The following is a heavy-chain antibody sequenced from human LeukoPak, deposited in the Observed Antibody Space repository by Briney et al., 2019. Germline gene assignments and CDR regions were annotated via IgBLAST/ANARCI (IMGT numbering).Heavy chain of an antibody. D-gene: IGHD2-2*01. J-gene: IGHJ3*02. CDR3: ARDVGCSSTSCYPDAFDI. V-gene: IGHV4-39*07. CDR1: GGSISSSSYY. Sequence: PSETLSLTCTVSGGSISSSSYYWGWIRQPPGKGLEWIGSIYYSGSTYYNPSLKSRVTISVDTSKNQFSLKLSSVTAADTAVYYCARDVGCSSTSCYPDAFDIWGQGTMVTVSS. CDR2: IYYSGST.